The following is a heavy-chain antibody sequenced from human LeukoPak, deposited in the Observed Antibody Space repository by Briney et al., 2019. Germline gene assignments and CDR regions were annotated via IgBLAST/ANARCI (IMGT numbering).Heavy chain of an antibody. Sequence: PGGSLRLSCAASGFTFSSYSMNWVRQAPGKGLEWVSSISSSSRSIYYADSVRGRFTISRDNAKNSLYLQMNSLRAEDTAVYYCARDPYSGSYGNYYYYFMDVWGKGTTVTISS. J-gene: IGHJ6*03. CDR2: ISSSSRSI. CDR1: GFTFSSYS. CDR3: ARDPYSGSYGNYYYYFMDV. D-gene: IGHD1-26*01. V-gene: IGHV3-21*01.